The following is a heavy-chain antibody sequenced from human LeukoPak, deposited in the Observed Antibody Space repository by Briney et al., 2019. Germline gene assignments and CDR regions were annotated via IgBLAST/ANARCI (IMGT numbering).Heavy chain of an antibody. Sequence: GGSLRLSCAASGFIFSNYAIHWVRQAPGKGLEWVAVISYDGSNKYYADSVKGRFTISRDISKNTLYLQMNSLGAEDTAVYYCARGYCSSISCYVDYWGQGTLVTVSS. CDR3: ARGYCSSISCYVDY. CDR1: GFIFSNYA. D-gene: IGHD2-2*01. V-gene: IGHV3-30*04. J-gene: IGHJ4*02. CDR2: ISYDGSNK.